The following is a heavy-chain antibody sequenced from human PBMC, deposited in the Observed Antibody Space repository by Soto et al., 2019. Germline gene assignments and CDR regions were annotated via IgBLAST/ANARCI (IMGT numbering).Heavy chain of an antibody. CDR2: IYHSGST. J-gene: IGHJ4*02. Sequence: QVQLLQSGPGLVKPSGTLPLTCAVSSDFISTSTWWSWVRQPPGRGLEWIGEIYHSGSTNYNPSLKSRVTISVDKTKNQFSLNLSSVTAADTAVYYCASSPGSLAGDYWGQGTLVTVSS. CDR3: ASSPGSLAGDY. CDR1: SDFISTSTW. D-gene: IGHD2-15*01. V-gene: IGHV4-4*02.